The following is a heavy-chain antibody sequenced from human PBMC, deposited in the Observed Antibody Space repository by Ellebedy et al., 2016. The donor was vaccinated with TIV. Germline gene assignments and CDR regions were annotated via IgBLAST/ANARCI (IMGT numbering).Heavy chain of an antibody. Sequence: GESLKISCAASGFTFSSYWMSWVRQAPGKGLEWVANIKQDGSEKYYVDSVKGRFTISRDNAKNSLYLQMNSLRAEDTAVYYCAREAVAGGYYYYYYMDVWGKGTTVTVSS. CDR3: AREAVAGGYYYYYYMDV. V-gene: IGHV3-7*01. J-gene: IGHJ6*03. CDR1: GFTFSSYW. D-gene: IGHD6-19*01. CDR2: IKQDGSEK.